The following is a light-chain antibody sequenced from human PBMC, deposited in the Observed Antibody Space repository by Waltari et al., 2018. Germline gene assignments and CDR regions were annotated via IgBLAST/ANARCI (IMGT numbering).Light chain of an antibody. CDR2: EAS. J-gene: IGLJ3*02. CDR1: SDNL. Sequence: SDNLVSWYQLHPGRAPKLLIYEASKRPSGVSNRFSGSKSGNTASLTISGLQAEDEADYYCCSYAGSSSPRVFGGGTKLSVL. V-gene: IGLV2-23*01. CDR3: CSYAGSSSPRV.